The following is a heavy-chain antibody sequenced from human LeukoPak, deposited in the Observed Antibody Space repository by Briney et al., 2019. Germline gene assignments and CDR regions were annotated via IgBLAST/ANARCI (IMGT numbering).Heavy chain of an antibody. Sequence: PGRSLRLSCAASGFTFSSYGMEWVRQSPAKALEWVAVIWYDGSNKYYADSVKGRFPISRDNSKNTLYLQMNSLRAEDTAVYYCARDGGFFDWYFDYWGQGTLVTVSS. CDR3: ARDGGFFDWYFDY. CDR1: GFTFSSYG. CDR2: IWYDGSNK. V-gene: IGHV3-33*01. D-gene: IGHD3-9*01. J-gene: IGHJ4*02.